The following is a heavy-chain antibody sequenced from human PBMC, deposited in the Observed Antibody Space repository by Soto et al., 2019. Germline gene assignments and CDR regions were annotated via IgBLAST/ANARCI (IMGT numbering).Heavy chain of an antibody. CDR3: AKDPFEQNLIDY. CDR1: GFTFSSYA. J-gene: IGHJ4*02. V-gene: IGHV3-23*01. D-gene: IGHD6-13*01. Sequence: PGGSLRLSCAASGFTFSSYAMSWVRQAPGKGLEWVSAISGSGGSTYYADSVKGRFTISRDDSKNTLYLQMNSLRAEDTAVYYCAKDPFEQNLIDYWGQGTLVTVSS. CDR2: ISGSGGST.